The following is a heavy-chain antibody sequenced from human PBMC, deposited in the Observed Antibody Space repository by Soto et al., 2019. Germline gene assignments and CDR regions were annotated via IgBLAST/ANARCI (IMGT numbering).Heavy chain of an antibody. CDR3: ATGGGAAPGT. Sequence: SETLSLTCAVYGGSFSGYYWSWIRQTPGKGLEWIGEIDHSGSIKYNPSLESRVSISLDTSRNQFSLKLSSVTAADSAVFYCATGGGAAPGTWGQGTLVTVSS. CDR1: GGSFSGYY. J-gene: IGHJ4*02. V-gene: IGHV4-34*01. CDR2: IDHSGSI. D-gene: IGHD6-13*01.